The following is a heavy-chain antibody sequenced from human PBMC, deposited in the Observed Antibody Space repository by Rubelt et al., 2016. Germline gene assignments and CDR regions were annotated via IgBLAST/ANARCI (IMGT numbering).Heavy chain of an antibody. Sequence: EVQLVQSGAEVKKPGESLRISCKGSGYNFTTYWISWVRQTPGKGLEWMGRIDPSDSYTNYSPPFPGHVTIPGDKSISTAYRQGSSLQASDTAMYYCARHVNHNWFDPWGQGTLVTVSS. CDR3: ARHVNHNWFDP. CDR2: IDPSDSYT. J-gene: IGHJ5*02. CDR1: GYNFTTYW. V-gene: IGHV5-10-1*03. D-gene: IGHD1-14*01.